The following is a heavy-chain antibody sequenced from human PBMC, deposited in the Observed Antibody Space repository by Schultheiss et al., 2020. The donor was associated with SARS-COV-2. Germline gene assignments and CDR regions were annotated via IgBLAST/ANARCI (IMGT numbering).Heavy chain of an antibody. V-gene: IGHV4-38-2*02. CDR1: GYSISSGYY. D-gene: IGHD5-24*01. CDR3: ARDWRDGYNSEFDAFDI. J-gene: IGHJ3*02. Sequence: SETLSLTCTVSGYSISSGYYWGWIRQPPGKGLEWIGEINHSGSTNYNPSLKSRVTISVDTSKNQFSLKLSSVTAADTAVYYCARDWRDGYNSEFDAFDIWGQGTMVTVSS. CDR2: INHSGST.